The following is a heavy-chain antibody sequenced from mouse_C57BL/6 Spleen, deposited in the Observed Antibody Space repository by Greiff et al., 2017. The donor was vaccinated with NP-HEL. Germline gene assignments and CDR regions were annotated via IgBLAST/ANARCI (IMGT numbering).Heavy chain of an antibody. CDR3: ARYSIYYYGSSWYFDV. J-gene: IGHJ1*03. V-gene: IGHV7-3*01. Sequence: EVQLVESGGGLVQPGGSLSLSCAASGFTFTAYYMSWVRQPPGKALEWLGFIRNKANGYTTEYSASVKGRFTISRDNSQSILYLQMNALRAEDSATYYCARYSIYYYGSSWYFDVWGTGTTVTVSS. CDR1: GFTFTAYY. CDR2: IRNKANGYTT. D-gene: IGHD1-1*01.